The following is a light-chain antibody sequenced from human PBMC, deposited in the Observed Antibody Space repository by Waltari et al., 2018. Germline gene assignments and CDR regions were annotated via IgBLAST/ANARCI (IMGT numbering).Light chain of an antibody. CDR1: QSVSSSY. CDR3: QQYGSSPRT. V-gene: IGKV3-20*01. Sequence: LSCRASQSVSSSYLAWYQQKPGQAPRLLIYGASSRATGIPDRFSGSGSGTDFTLTISRLEPEDFAVYYCQQYGSSPRTFGQGTKVEIK. CDR2: GAS. J-gene: IGKJ1*01.